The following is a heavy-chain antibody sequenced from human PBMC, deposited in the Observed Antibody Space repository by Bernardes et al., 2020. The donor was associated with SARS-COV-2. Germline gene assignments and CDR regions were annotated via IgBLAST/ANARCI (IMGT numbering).Heavy chain of an antibody. CDR1: GYTFTGYY. Sequence: ASVKVSCKASGYTFTGYYMHWVRQAPGQGLEWMGWINPNSGGTNYAQKFQGRVTMTRDTSISTAYMELSRLRSDDTAVYYCARELPPGSGCDYYYGMDVWGQGTTVTVSS. CDR2: INPNSGGT. D-gene: IGHD3-10*01. CDR3: ARELPPGSGCDYYYGMDV. J-gene: IGHJ6*02. V-gene: IGHV1-2*02.